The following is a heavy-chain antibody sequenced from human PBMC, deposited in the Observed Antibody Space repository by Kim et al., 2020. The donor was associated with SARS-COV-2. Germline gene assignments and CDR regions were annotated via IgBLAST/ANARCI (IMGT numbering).Heavy chain of an antibody. D-gene: IGHD1-26*01. CDR2: T. CDR3: ARLSGKRRFDP. J-gene: IGHJ5*02. Sequence: TYHNPSLKSRVTISVDTSKSQFSLKLSSVTAADTAVYYCARLSGKRRFDPWGQGTLVTVSS. V-gene: IGHV4-39*01.